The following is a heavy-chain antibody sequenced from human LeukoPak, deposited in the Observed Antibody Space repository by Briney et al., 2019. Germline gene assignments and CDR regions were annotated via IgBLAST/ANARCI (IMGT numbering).Heavy chain of an antibody. V-gene: IGHV4-39*07. Sequence: PSETLPLTCTVSGGSISSSSYYWGWIRQPPGKGLEWIGSIYYSGSTYYNPSLKSRVTISVDTSKNQFSLKLSSVTAADTAVYYCATGGVIDYWGQGTLVTVSS. J-gene: IGHJ4*02. CDR3: ATGGVIDY. CDR1: GGSISSSSYY. CDR2: IYYSGST. D-gene: IGHD3-16*01.